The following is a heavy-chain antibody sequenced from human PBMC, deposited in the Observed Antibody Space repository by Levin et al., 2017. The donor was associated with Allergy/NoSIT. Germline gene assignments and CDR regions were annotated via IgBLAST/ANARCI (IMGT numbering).Heavy chain of an antibody. Sequence: GESLKISCAASGFTFSSYSMNWVRQAPGKGLEWVSSISSSSSYIYYADSVKGRFTISRDNAKNSLYLQMNSLRAEDTAVYYCWRYDFWSGYYTGIDYWGQGTLVTVSS. CDR1: GFTFSSYS. D-gene: IGHD3-3*01. V-gene: IGHV3-21*01. J-gene: IGHJ4*02. CDR3: WRYDFWSGYYTGIDY. CDR2: ISSSSSYI.